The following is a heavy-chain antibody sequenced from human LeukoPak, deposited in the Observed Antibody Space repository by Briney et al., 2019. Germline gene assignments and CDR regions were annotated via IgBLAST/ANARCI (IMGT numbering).Heavy chain of an antibody. Sequence: PGGSLRLSCAASGFTFSSYSMNWVRQAPGKGLEWVSYISSSSSTIYYADSVKGRFTISRDNAKNSLYLQMNSLRAEDTAVYYCAREVTWELPGCYMDVWGKGTTVTVSS. CDR1: GFTFSSYS. V-gene: IGHV3-48*01. D-gene: IGHD1-26*01. J-gene: IGHJ6*03. CDR3: AREVTWELPGCYMDV. CDR2: ISSSSSTI.